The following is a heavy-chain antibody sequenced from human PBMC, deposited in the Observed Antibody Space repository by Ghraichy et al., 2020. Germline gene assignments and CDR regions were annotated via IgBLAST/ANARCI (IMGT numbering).Heavy chain of an antibody. Sequence: GGSLRLSCAASGFTFSSYSMNWVRQAPGKGLEWVSSISSSSSYIYYADSVKGRFTISRNNAKNSLYLQMNSLRAEDTAVYYCATSTRGSVGATLVAFDIWGQGTMVTVSS. V-gene: IGHV3-21*01. CDR1: GFTFSSYS. CDR2: ISSSSSYI. CDR3: ATSTRGSVGATLVAFDI. J-gene: IGHJ3*02. D-gene: IGHD1-26*01.